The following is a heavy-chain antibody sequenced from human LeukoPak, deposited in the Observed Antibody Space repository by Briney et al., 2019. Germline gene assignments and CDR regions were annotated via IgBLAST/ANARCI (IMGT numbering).Heavy chain of an antibody. CDR2: INTDGSST. CDR3: ARVGGTVVTPDAFDI. Sequence: GGSLRLSCAASGVTYSSYWMHWVRQAPGEGLVWVSRINTDGSSTSHADSVKGRFTISRDNAKNTLYLQMNSLRAEDTAVYYCARVGGTVVTPDAFDIWGQGTMVTVSS. CDR1: GVTYSSYW. V-gene: IGHV3-74*01. D-gene: IGHD4-23*01. J-gene: IGHJ3*02.